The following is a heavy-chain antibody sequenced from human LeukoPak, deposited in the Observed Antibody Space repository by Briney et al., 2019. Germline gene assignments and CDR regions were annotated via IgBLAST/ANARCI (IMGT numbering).Heavy chain of an antibody. CDR2: INAGNGNT. CDR3: ARSHEYCTNDVCPFDY. J-gene: IGHJ4*02. V-gene: IGHV1-3*01. Sequence: ASVKVSCKASGYTFTSYAMHWVRQAPGQRLEWMGWINAGNGNTKYSQKFQGRVTITRDTSASTAYMELSSLRSEDTAVYYCARSHEYCTNDVCPFDYWGQGTLVTVSS. CDR1: GYTFTSYA. D-gene: IGHD2-8*01.